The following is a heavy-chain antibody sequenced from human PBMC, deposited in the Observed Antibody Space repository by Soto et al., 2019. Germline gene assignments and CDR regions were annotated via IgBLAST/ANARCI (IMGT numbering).Heavy chain of an antibody. V-gene: IGHV3-15*01. CDR3: TTDKATTLWFGTSDY. Sequence: ESGGGLVKPGGSLRLSCAASGFTFSNAWMSWVRQAPGKGLEWVGRIKSKTDGGTTDYAAPVKGRFTISRDDSKNTLYLQMNSLKTEDTAVYYCTTDKATTLWFGTSDYWGQGTLVTVSS. CDR1: GFTFSNAW. D-gene: IGHD3-10*01. CDR2: IKSKTDGGTT. J-gene: IGHJ4*02.